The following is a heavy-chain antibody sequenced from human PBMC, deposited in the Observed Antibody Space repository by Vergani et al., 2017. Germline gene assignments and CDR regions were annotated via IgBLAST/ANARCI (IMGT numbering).Heavy chain of an antibody. CDR2: IIPMLGIA. CDR1: GGTFSSYT. D-gene: IGHD2-15*01. J-gene: IGHJ3*02. CDR3: AGEGPXWVVAAIPKAFDI. V-gene: IGHV1-69*02. Sequence: QVQLVQSGAEVKKPGSSVKVSCKASGGTFSSYTISWVRQAPGQGLEWMGKIIPMLGIANYAQKFQGRVTITADKSTSTAYMELSSLRSEDTAVYYCAGEGPXWVVAAIPKAFDIWGQGTMVTVSS.